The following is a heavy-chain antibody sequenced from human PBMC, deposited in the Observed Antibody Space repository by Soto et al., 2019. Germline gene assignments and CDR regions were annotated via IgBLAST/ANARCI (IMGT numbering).Heavy chain of an antibody. CDR1: GFTFNSYV. D-gene: IGHD3-22*01. J-gene: IGHJ4*02. V-gene: IGHV3-23*01. Sequence: LSLSCAASGFTFNSYVMTWVRQAPGEGLEWVSSISRSGRGSAYYADSVKGRFTISGDNSENTLFLQMNNLRDEDTALYYCARGRYLDSSDYWVANLPFDHWGLGTLVTVSS. CDR2: ISRSGRGSA. CDR3: ARGRYLDSSDYWVANLPFDH.